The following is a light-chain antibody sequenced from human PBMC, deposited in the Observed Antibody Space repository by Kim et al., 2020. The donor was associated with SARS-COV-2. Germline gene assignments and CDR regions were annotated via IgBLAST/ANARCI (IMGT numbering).Light chain of an antibody. CDR1: SSDVGGYNY. Sequence: LTQPASVSGSPGQSITISCTGTSSDVGGYNYVSWYQQHPGKAPKLMIYDVSKRPSGVSNRFSGSKSGNTASLTISGLQAEDEADYYCSSYASSSTSVVFGGGTQLTVL. V-gene: IGLV2-14*01. J-gene: IGLJ2*01. CDR3: SSYASSSTSVV. CDR2: DVS.